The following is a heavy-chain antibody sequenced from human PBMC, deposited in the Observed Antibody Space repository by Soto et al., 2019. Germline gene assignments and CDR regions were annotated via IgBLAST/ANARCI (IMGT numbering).Heavy chain of an antibody. CDR3: ALRGYDYGRTFDF. D-gene: IGHD5-18*01. J-gene: IGHJ4*02. CDR1: GGSISNFH. V-gene: IGHV4-59*01. Sequence: PSETLSLTCNVSGGSISNFHLSWIRQPPGKGLEWIGYIYYSGNYYNPSLTSRVSMSLDKSKNQFSLHLKSVTAADTALYFCALRGYDYGRTFDFWGQGTRVTVYS. CDR2: IYYSGN.